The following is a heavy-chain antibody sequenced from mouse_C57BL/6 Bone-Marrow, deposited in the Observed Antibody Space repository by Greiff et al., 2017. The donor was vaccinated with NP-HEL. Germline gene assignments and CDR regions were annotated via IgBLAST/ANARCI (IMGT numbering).Heavy chain of an antibody. V-gene: IGHV2-2*01. D-gene: IGHD2-2*01. CDR3: ARKSGYLQFAY. CDR2: IWSGGST. CDR1: GFSLTSYG. J-gene: IGHJ3*01. Sequence: VQLQQSGPGLVQPSQSLSITCTVSGFSLTSYGVHWVRQSPGKGLEWLGVIWSGGSTDYNAAFISRLSISKDNSTSQVFFKMNSLQADDTAIYYCARKSGYLQFAYWGQGTLVTVSA.